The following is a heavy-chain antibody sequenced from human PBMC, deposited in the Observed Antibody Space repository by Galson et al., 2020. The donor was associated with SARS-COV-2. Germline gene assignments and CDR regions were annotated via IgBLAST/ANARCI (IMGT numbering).Heavy chain of an antibody. J-gene: IGHJ4*02. D-gene: IGHD6-19*01. CDR2: ISYDGSVK. CDR3: AKGTFTTGWHD. CDR1: GFSFTNFG. Sequence: GESLKISCAASGFSFTNFGMHWVRQAPGKGLEWVALISYDGSVKRYADSVKGRFTISRDISKNTLFLQMDSLTSDDTAVYYCAKGTFTTGWHDWGQGTLVTVSS. V-gene: IGHV3-30*18.